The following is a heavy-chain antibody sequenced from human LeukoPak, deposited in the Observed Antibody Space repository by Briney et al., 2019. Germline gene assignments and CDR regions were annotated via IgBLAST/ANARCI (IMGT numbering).Heavy chain of an antibody. Sequence: PGGSLRLSCAVSGFTFNNYAMSWVSQAPGKGLEWVSYISTSSSTIYYADSVKGRFTISRDNAKNSLYLQMNSLRADDTAVYYCAMKAVPRPRLYDAFDFWGQGTVVTVSS. CDR3: AMKAVPRPRLYDAFDF. D-gene: IGHD2-2*02. V-gene: IGHV3-48*01. CDR2: ISTSSSTI. J-gene: IGHJ3*01. CDR1: GFTFNNYA.